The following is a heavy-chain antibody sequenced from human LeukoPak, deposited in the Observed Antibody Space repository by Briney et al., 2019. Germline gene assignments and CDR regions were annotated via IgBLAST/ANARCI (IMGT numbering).Heavy chain of an antibody. Sequence: GASVKVSCKASGYTFTGYYMHWVRQAPGQGLEWMGWINPNSGGTNYAQKFQGRVTMTRNTSISTAYMELSSLRSEDTAVYYCARVLYDILTGYYYMDVWGKGTTVTISS. V-gene: IGHV1-2*02. CDR3: ARVLYDILTGYYYMDV. J-gene: IGHJ6*03. CDR1: GYTFTGYY. D-gene: IGHD3-9*01. CDR2: INPNSGGT.